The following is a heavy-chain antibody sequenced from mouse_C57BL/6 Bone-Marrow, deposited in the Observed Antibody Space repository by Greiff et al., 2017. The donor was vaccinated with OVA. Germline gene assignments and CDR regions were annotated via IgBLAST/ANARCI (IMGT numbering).Heavy chain of an antibody. V-gene: IGHV1-55*01. CDR3: ARKRSAYFDY. J-gene: IGHJ2*01. D-gene: IGHD1-1*01. CDR1: GYTFTSYW. CDR2: IYPGSGST. Sequence: QVQLQQPGAELVKPGASVKMSCKASGYTFTSYWITWVKQRPGQGLEWIGDIYPGSGSTNYNEKFKGKATLTVDTSSSTAYMQLSSLTSEDAAVYYCARKRSAYFDYWGQGTTLTVSS.